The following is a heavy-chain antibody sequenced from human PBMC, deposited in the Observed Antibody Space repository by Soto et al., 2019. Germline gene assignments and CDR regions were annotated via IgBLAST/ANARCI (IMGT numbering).Heavy chain of an antibody. CDR2: IYWDDDK. Sequence: QITLNESGPPVVRPTETLTLTCRFSGFSVTTSGVGVGWIRQSPGKAPEWLALIYWDDDKRYSASLKSRLTITKDTSKNQVVLTVSVLDPTDTATYYCAHRVLRTVFGLVTTTAIYFDFWGQGTPVAVSS. V-gene: IGHV2-5*02. D-gene: IGHD3-3*01. CDR3: AHRVLRTVFGLVTTTAIYFDF. CDR1: GFSVTTSGVG. J-gene: IGHJ4*02.